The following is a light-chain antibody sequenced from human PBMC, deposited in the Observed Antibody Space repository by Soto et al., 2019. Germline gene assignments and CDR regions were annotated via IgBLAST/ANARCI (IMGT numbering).Light chain of an antibody. V-gene: IGKV1-39*01. CDR1: QSISSY. J-gene: IGKJ4*01. CDR2: AAS. Sequence: DIQMTQSPSSLSASVGDRVTITCRASQSISSYLNWYQQKPGKAPKLLIYAASSLQSGVPSRFSGSGSGTDFTLTICSLQPEDFATYYCQQSYGTPRTFGGGTKV. CDR3: QQSYGTPRT.